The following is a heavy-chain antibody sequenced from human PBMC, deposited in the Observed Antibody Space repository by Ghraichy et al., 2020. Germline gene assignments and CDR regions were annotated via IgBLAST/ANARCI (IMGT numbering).Heavy chain of an antibody. V-gene: IGHV3-23*01. J-gene: IGHJ4*02. D-gene: IGHD4/OR15-4a*01. CDR2: TSGSDGVT. CDR1: GFIFTNYA. CDR3: ARGSVVSCFGATRYPIDY. Sequence: GGSLRLSCAASGFIFTNYAMSWVRQAPGKRLEWIAATSGSDGVTYHADSVKGRFTISRDNTNNMLYLQMNSLRAEDTAMYYCARGSVVSCFGATRYPIDYWGQGTLVTVSS.